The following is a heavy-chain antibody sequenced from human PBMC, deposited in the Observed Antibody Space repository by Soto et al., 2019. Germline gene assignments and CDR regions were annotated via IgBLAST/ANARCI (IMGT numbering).Heavy chain of an antibody. D-gene: IGHD1-26*01. J-gene: IGHJ4*02. CDR1: GYSFTGLD. Sequence: ASVKVSCKASGYSFTGLDINWVRQTTGQGLEWMGWMEPSSGRTGYAQKFQGRVTMTRDTSINTAYMELSSLTSDDTAVYYCARGVTAGVDYWGQGTLVPVS. CDR3: ARGVTAGVDY. CDR2: MEPSSGRT. V-gene: IGHV1-8*01.